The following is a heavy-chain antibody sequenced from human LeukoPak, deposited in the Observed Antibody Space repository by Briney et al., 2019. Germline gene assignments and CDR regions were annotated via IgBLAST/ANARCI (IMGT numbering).Heavy chain of an antibody. V-gene: IGHV3-33*01. CDR2: IWYDGSNK. Sequence: PGGSLRLSCAASGFTFSSYGMHWVRQAPGKGLEWVALIWYDGSNKYYTDSVKGRLTISRDNSKNTLYLQMNSLRAEDTAVYYCARPLDSSNNYFDYWGQGTLVTVSA. CDR3: ARPLDSSNNYFDY. J-gene: IGHJ4*02. CDR1: GFTFSSYG. D-gene: IGHD6-13*01.